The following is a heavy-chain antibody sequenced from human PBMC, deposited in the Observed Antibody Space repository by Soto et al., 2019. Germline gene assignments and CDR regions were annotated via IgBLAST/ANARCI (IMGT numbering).Heavy chain of an antibody. Sequence: QVQLVQSGAEVKKPGASVKVSCEASGFTFSNYYMHWVRQAPEQGLEWMGLISPTANYTRYAQTFQGRFTITRDTSTSAGYMDLSSLTSEDTAVYYCARADSDQYFDYWGQGTRVTVSS. CDR1: GFTFSNYY. V-gene: IGHV1-46*01. CDR2: ISPTANYT. D-gene: IGHD2-2*01. J-gene: IGHJ4*02. CDR3: ARADSDQYFDY.